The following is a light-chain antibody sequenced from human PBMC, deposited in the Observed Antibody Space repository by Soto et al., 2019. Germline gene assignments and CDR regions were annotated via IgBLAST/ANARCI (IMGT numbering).Light chain of an antibody. J-gene: IGLJ1*01. CDR3: CSYVGATTYV. CDR1: SSNIGGYNV. V-gene: IGLV2-23*01. Sequence: QSVLTQPASVSGSPGQSITISCSGTSSNIGGYNVVSWYQQHPGKAPKVIVYEGIKRPSGVSDRFSGSTSGSTASLTISGLQAADEAEYYCCSYVGATTYVFGRGTKLTVL. CDR2: EGI.